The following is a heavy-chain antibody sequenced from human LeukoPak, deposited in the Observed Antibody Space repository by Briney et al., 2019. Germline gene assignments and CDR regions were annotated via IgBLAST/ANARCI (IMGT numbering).Heavy chain of an antibody. V-gene: IGHV1-8*01. Sequence: ASVKVSCKASGYTFTSYDINWVRQATGRGLEWMGLMNPNSGNTGYAQKFQGRVTMTRSASISTAYMELSSLRSEDTAVYYCASSGYCSGGSCKGFDYWGQGTLVTVSS. CDR1: GYTFTSYD. J-gene: IGHJ4*02. D-gene: IGHD2-15*01. CDR2: MNPNSGNT. CDR3: ASSGYCSGGSCKGFDY.